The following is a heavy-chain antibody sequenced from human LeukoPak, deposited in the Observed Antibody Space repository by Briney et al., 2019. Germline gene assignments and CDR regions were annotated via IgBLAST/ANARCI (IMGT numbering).Heavy chain of an antibody. CDR3: ARDRVRDVWADLDAFDI. CDR1: GYTFTSYG. CDR2: ISAYNGNT. Sequence: GASVKVSCKASGYTFTSYGISWVRQAPGQGLEWMGWISAYNGNTNYAQKLQGRVTMTTDTSTSTAYMELRSLRSDDTAVYYCARDRVRDVWADLDAFDIWGQGTVVTVSS. J-gene: IGHJ3*02. V-gene: IGHV1-18*01. D-gene: IGHD2-8*01.